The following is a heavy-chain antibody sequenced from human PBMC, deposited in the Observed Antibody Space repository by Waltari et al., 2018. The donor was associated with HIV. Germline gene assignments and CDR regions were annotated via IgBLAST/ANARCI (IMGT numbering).Heavy chain of an antibody. J-gene: IGHJ2*01. V-gene: IGHV4-39*01. CDR2: IYYTGRA. CDR1: GGSVSSTRCF. CDR3: ARHALRVGAAYWNFDL. D-gene: IGHD1-26*01. Sequence: QLQLQESGPGLVTPSVTLSLTCPVSGGSVSSTRCFWGWIRQPPGKGLEWIGRIYYTGRAYYNPSLKSRVTISVDTSKNQFSLKVTSVTAADTAVYYCARHALRVGAAYWNFDLWGRGTLVTVSS.